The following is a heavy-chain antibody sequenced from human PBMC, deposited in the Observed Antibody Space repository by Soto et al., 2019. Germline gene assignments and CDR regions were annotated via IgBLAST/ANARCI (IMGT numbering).Heavy chain of an antibody. D-gene: IGHD6-13*01. CDR1: GYTFTSYY. CDR3: ARSIAAAGLNPYYYYYGMDV. CDR2: INPSGSST. J-gene: IGHJ6*02. Sequence: ASVKVSCKASGYTFTSYYMHWVRQAPGQGLEWMGIINPSGSSTSYAQKFQGRVTMTRDTSTSTVYMELSSLRSEDTAVYYCARSIAAAGLNPYYYYYGMDVWGQGTTVTVSS. V-gene: IGHV1-46*01.